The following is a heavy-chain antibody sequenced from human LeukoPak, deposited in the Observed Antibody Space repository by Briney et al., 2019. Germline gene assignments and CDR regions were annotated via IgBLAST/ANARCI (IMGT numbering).Heavy chain of an antibody. CDR3: ARAYSSSWYSRWFDP. CDR2: ISAYNGNT. Sequence: ASVKVSCKASGYTFTSYGISWVRQAPGQGLEWMGWISAYNGNTNYAQKLQGRVTMTTDTSPSTAYMELRSLRSDDTAVYYCARAYSSSWYSRWFDPWGQGTLVTVSS. D-gene: IGHD6-13*01. J-gene: IGHJ5*02. CDR1: GYTFTSYG. V-gene: IGHV1-18*01.